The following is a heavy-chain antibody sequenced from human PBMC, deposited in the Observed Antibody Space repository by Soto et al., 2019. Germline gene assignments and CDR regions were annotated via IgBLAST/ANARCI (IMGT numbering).Heavy chain of an antibody. J-gene: IGHJ3*02. D-gene: IGHD2-15*01. Sequence: SETLSLTCAVYGGSFSGYYWSWIRQPPGKGLEWIGEINHSGSTNYNPSLKSRVTISVDTSKNQFSLKLSSVTAADTAVYYCARGRRTGYCSGGSCYPDAFDIWGQGTMVTVSS. V-gene: IGHV4-34*01. CDR3: ARGRRTGYCSGGSCYPDAFDI. CDR1: GGSFSGYY. CDR2: INHSGST.